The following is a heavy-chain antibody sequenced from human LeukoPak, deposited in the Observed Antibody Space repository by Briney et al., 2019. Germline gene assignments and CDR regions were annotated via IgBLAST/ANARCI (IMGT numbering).Heavy chain of an antibody. D-gene: IGHD3-9*01. J-gene: IGHJ5*02. CDR2: ISGSGGST. CDR3: AKSFVRLRYFGGFDP. CDR1: GFTFSSYA. V-gene: IGHV3-23*01. Sequence: QPGGPLRLSCAASGFTFSSYAMSWVRQAPGKGLEWVSAISGSGGSTYYADSVKGRFTISRDNSKNTLYLQMNSLRAEDTAVYYCAKSFVRLRYFGGFDPWGQGTLVTVSS.